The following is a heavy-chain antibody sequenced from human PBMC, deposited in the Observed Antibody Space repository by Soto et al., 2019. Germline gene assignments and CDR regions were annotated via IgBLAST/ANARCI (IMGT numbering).Heavy chain of an antibody. D-gene: IGHD5-12*01. CDR2: INHGGNT. Sequence: PXXTLSLAFTVYGGSFSGYYWPWILQSPGKGLEWIGDINHGGNTNYIPSLKSRVTISVDTSKNQFSLKWSSVTAADTAVYYCARARENNGSDSLDYWGQGTLVTVSS. V-gene: IGHV4-34*01. CDR1: GGSFSGYY. J-gene: IGHJ4*02. CDR3: ARARENNGSDSLDY.